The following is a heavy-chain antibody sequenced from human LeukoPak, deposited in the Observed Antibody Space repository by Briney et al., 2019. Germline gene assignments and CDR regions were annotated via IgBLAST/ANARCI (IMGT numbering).Heavy chain of an antibody. J-gene: IGHJ6*02. CDR2: ISYDGSNE. CDR1: GFTFSSFG. CDR3: ARDRGWFVAASRGMDV. V-gene: IGHV3-30*03. Sequence: GGSLRLSCAASGFTFSSFGMHWDRQAPGKGLEWVAAISYDGSNEHHADSVKGRFTISRDSSKTTLYLQMNSLRAEDTAMYYRARDRGWFVAASRGMDVWGQGTPVTVS. D-gene: IGHD2-15*01.